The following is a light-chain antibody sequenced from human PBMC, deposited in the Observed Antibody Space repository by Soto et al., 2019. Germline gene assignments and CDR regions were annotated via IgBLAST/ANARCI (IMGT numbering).Light chain of an antibody. J-gene: IGKJ4*01. CDR2: GAY. V-gene: IGKV1-27*01. Sequence: DIQMTQSPSSLSASVGDRVTITCRASQDIRDYLAWYQQKPGKLPRLLIYGAYALHSGVPSRFCGSGSGTDFTLTISSLQPEDVATYYCQKYNSAPLSFGGGTKVDIK. CDR1: QDIRDY. CDR3: QKYNSAPLS.